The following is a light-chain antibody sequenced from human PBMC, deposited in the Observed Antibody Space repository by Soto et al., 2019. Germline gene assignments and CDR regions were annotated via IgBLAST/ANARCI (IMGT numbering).Light chain of an antibody. V-gene: IGKV3-15*01. CDR3: QQYNTWPPIT. CDR1: QSVRSN. CDR2: GAS. Sequence: DIVMTQSPLSLPVTPGESASISCRASQSVRSNLAWYQQKPGQAPRLLIYGASTRATGLPARFSGSGSGTDFTLTISSLQSEDFAVYYCQQYNTWPPITFGQGTRLEIK. J-gene: IGKJ5*01.